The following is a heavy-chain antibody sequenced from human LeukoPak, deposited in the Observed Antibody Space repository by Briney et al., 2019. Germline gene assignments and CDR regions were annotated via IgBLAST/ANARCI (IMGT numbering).Heavy chain of an antibody. V-gene: IGHV4-38-2*01. CDR1: GYSISSGYH. J-gene: IGHJ4*01. Sequence: PSETLSLTCGVSGYSISSGYHWGWIRQPPEKGLEWIGSIFPSRTPYYNPSLKSRVTISIDTSKNQFSLKLSSVTAADTSVYYXXSLXGYQGGNFDYWGXGXLVTXSS. CDR2: IFPSRTP. CDR3: XSLXGYQGGNFDY. D-gene: IGHD2-2*01.